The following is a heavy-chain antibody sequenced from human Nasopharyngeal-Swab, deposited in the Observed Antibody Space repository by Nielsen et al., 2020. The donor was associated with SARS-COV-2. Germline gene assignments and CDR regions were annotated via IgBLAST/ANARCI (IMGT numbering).Heavy chain of an antibody. CDR3: ARLNGIAAAGTGWFDP. Sequence: SETLPLTCTVSGGSISSGGYYWSWIRQHPGKGLEWIGYIYYSGSTYYNPSLKSRVTISVDTSKNQFSLKLSSVTAADTAVYYCARLNGIAAAGTGWFDPWGQGTLVTVSS. CDR2: IYYSGST. CDR1: GGSISSGGYY. J-gene: IGHJ5*02. V-gene: IGHV4-31*03. D-gene: IGHD6-13*01.